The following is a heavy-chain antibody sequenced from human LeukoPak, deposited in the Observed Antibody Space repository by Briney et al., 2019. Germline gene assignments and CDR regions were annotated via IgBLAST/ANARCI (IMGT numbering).Heavy chain of an antibody. CDR2: INHSGST. CDR1: GGPFSGYY. D-gene: IGHD3-3*01. Sequence: SETLSLTCAVYGGPFSGYYWSWIRQPPGKGLEWIGEINHSGSTNYNPSLKSRVTISVDTSKNQFSLKLSSVTAADTAVYYCARVIIPLLRSYYYYYMDVWGKGTTVTISS. J-gene: IGHJ6*03. V-gene: IGHV4-34*01. CDR3: ARVIIPLLRSYYYYYMDV.